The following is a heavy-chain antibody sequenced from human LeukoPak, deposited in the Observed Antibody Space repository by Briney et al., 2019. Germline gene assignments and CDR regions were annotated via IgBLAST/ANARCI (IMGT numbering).Heavy chain of an antibody. J-gene: IGHJ4*02. CDR3: ARQLRLGELSPALFDY. V-gene: IGHV4-61*02. CDR2: IYTSGST. CDR1: GGSISSGSYY. Sequence: SETLSLTCAVSGGSISSGSYYWSWIRQPAGKGPEWIGRIYTSGSTSYNPSLKSRVTISVDTSKNQFSLKLSSVTAADTAVYYCARQLRLGELSPALFDYWGQGTLVTVSS. D-gene: IGHD3-16*02.